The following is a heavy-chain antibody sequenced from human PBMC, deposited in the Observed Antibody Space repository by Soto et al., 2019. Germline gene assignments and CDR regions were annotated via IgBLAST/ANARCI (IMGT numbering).Heavy chain of an antibody. CDR1: GGSISISSYY. CDR3: ALLPFEYSSSSMVSDY. V-gene: IGHV4-39*01. J-gene: IGHJ4*02. D-gene: IGHD6-6*01. CDR2: ISYSGST. Sequence: SETLSLTCTVSGGSISISSYYWGWVRQPPGKGLEWIGSISYSGSTYYSPSLKSRVTISVDTSKNQFSLKLSSVTAADTAVYYCALLPFEYSSSSMVSDYWGQGTLVTVSS.